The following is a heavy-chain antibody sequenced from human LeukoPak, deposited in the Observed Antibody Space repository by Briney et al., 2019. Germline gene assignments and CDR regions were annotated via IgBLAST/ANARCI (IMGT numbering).Heavy chain of an antibody. CDR3: AKDRVVVVPAASDY. D-gene: IGHD2-2*01. Sequence: PGGSLRLSCAASGFTFSSYAMSWVRQAPGKGLEWVSAISGSGGSTYYADSVKGWFTISRDNSKNTLYLQMNSLRAEDTAVYYCAKDRVVVVPAASDYWGQGTLVTVSS. J-gene: IGHJ4*02. V-gene: IGHV3-23*01. CDR1: GFTFSSYA. CDR2: ISGSGGST.